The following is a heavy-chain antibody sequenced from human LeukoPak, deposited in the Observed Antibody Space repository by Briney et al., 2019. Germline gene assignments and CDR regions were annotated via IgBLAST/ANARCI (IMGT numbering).Heavy chain of an antibody. J-gene: IGHJ6*02. V-gene: IGHV3-74*01. D-gene: IGHD3-10*01. CDR3: ARGDKVRGVIGGNYYYGMDV. Sequence: GGSLRLSCAASGFTFSSYWMHWVRQAPGEGLVWVSRINSDGSSTSYADSVKGRFTISRDNAKNTLYLQMNSLRAEDTAVYYCARGDKVRGVIGGNYYYGMDVWGQGTTVTVSS. CDR2: INSDGSST. CDR1: GFTFSSYW.